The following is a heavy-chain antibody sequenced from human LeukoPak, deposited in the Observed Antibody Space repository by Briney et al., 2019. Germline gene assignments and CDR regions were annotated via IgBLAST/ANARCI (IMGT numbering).Heavy chain of an antibody. Sequence: GGSLRLSCAASRFTFRDRYMGWVRQAPGKGLAWVSYISSSSHYTNYEASVRGRFIISRDNSRDSLYLQMNSLRVEDTAIYYCVTETTEGAKDYWGQGTLVTVSS. CDR3: VTETTEGAKDY. V-gene: IGHV3-11*05. J-gene: IGHJ4*02. CDR1: RFTFRDRY. D-gene: IGHD1-14*01. CDR2: ISSSSHYT.